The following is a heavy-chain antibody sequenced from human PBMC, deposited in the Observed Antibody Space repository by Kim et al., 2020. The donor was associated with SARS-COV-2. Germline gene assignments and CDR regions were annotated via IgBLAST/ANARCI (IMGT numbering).Heavy chain of an antibody. CDR3: ARSATDYYDIYWFDP. D-gene: IGHD3-22*01. V-gene: IGHV1-8*01. J-gene: IGHJ5*02. Sequence: QKFQGRVTMTRNTSISTAYVELSSLRSEDTAVYYCARSATDYYDIYWFDPWGQGTLVTVSS.